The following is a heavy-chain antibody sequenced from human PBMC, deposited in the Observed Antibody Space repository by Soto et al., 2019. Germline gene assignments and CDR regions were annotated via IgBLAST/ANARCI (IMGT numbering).Heavy chain of an antibody. Sequence: SVNVSCKSSGGTFSSYSISWGRQAPGQGLEWMGGIIPIFGTANYAQKFQGRVTITADESTSTAYMELNSLRAEDTAVYYCAKESLRWELLGWFDPWGQGTLVTVSS. CDR1: GGTFSSYS. J-gene: IGHJ5*02. V-gene: IGHV1-69*13. CDR2: IIPIFGTA. CDR3: AKESLRWELLGWFDP. D-gene: IGHD1-26*01.